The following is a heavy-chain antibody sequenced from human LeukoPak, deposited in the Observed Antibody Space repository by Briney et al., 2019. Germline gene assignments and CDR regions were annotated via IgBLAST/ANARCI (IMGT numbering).Heavy chain of an antibody. D-gene: IGHD3-22*01. CDR2: MNPNSGNT. CDR1: GYTFTGYY. J-gene: IGHJ4*02. Sequence: ASVKVSCKASGYTFTGYYMHWVRQATGQGLEWMGWMNPNSGNTGYAQKFQGRVTMTRNTSISTAYMELSSLRSEGTAVYYCAREYYDSSGYSDYWGQGTLVTVSS. CDR3: AREYYDSSGYSDY. V-gene: IGHV1-8*02.